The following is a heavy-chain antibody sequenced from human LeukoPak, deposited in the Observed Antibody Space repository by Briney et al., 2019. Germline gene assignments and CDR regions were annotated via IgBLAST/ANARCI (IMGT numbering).Heavy chain of an antibody. CDR2: IYYTGST. J-gene: IGHJ4*02. Sequence: SETLSLTYTVSGGSISGYYWSWIRQPPGKGLEWIGYIYYTGSTNYNPSLKSRVTISVDTSKNQFSLKLSSVTAADTAVYYCASMATTVYYFDYWGQGTLVTVSS. CDR1: GGSISGYY. V-gene: IGHV4-59*01. CDR3: ASMATTVYYFDY. D-gene: IGHD5-12*01.